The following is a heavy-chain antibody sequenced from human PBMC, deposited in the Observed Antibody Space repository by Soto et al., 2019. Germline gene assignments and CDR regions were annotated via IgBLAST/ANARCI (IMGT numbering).Heavy chain of an antibody. V-gene: IGHV4-59*11. D-gene: IGHD3-22*01. CDR2: IYNGGTT. CDR1: GGSISDHY. J-gene: IGHJ4*02. CDR3: ARMNYYDTSGYPFDY. Sequence: TSETLSLTCTVSGGSISDHYYMWIRQPPGRGLEYIAYIYNGGTTNYNPSLKSRVTMSADTSKNQFSLKLNSVTAADTAVYYCARMNYYDTSGYPFDYWGQGMMVTVSS.